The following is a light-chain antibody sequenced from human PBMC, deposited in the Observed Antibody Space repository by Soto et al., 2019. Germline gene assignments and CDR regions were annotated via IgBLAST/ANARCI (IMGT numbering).Light chain of an antibody. CDR2: GAS. CDR1: QSVSNN. V-gene: IGKV3-15*01. J-gene: IGKJ4*01. Sequence: EIVMTQSPATLSVSPGERATLSCRASQSVSNNLAWYQQKPGQAPRLLIYGASTRATGIPARFSGSGSGTEFTLTISSLQSEDFAVYFCQQYNSGPPLTFAGGTKVDIK. CDR3: QQYNSGPPLT.